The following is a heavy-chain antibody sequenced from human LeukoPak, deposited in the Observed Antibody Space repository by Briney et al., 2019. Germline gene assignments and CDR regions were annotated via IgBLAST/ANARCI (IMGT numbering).Heavy chain of an antibody. CDR3: TRVIARYGDSAY. V-gene: IGHV3-48*04. Sequence: GGSLRLSCAASGFTFSSYSMNWVRQAPGKGLEWLSYIRSTSSAIYYVDSLKGRFTISRDNAKNSLYLQMDSLRAEDTAVYYCTRVIARYGDSAYWGQGTLVTVSS. J-gene: IGHJ4*02. D-gene: IGHD4/OR15-4a*01. CDR2: IRSTSSAI. CDR1: GFTFSSYS.